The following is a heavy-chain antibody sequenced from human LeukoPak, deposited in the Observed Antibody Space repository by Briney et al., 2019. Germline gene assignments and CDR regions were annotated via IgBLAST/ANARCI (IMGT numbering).Heavy chain of an antibody. J-gene: IGHJ4*02. D-gene: IGHD6-19*01. CDR1: GGTFSSYA. Sequence: SVKVSCKASGGTFSSYAISWVRQAPGQGLEWMGRIIPILGIANYAQKFQGRVTITADKSTSTAYMELSSLRSEDTAVYYCARDQKGIAVAGTLDWGQGTLVTVSS. CDR3: ARDQKGIAVAGTLD. V-gene: IGHV1-69*04. CDR2: IIPILGIA.